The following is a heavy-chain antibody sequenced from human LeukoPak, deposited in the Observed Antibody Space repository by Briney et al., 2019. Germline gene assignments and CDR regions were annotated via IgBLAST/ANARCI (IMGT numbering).Heavy chain of an antibody. Sequence: PSETLSLTCTVSGGSISSYYWSWIRQPPGKGLEWIGYIYYGGSTNYNPSLKSRVTISVDTSKNQFSLKLSSVTAADTAVYYCARGPSLDYWGQGTLVTVSS. CDR1: GGSISSYY. CDR3: ARGPSLDY. J-gene: IGHJ4*02. CDR2: IYYGGST. V-gene: IGHV4-59*01. D-gene: IGHD3-10*01.